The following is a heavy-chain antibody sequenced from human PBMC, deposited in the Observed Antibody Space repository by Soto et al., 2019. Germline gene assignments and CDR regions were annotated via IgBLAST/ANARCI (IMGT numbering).Heavy chain of an antibody. V-gene: IGHV3-7*01. D-gene: IGHD2-2*01. J-gene: IGHJ4*02. CDR3: APALNF. CDR1: GFTFSSNW. Sequence: EVQLVESGGGLVQPGGSLRLSCAASGFTFSSNWMDWVRQAPGKGLELVANINQDGSEKHYIDSVKGRFTISRDNAKNSLYLQMNSLTAEDSALYYCAPALNFWGQGTLVTVSS. CDR2: INQDGSEK.